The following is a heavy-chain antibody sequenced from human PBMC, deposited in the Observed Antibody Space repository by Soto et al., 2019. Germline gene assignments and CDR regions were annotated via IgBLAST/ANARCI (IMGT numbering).Heavy chain of an antibody. CDR3: ARGVGSGSYYNQYNWFDP. CDR1: GYTFTSYG. Sequence: ASVKVSCKASGYTFTSYGISWVRQAPGQGLEWMGWISAYKGNTNYAQKLQGRVTMTTDTSTSTAYMELRSLRSDDTAVYYCARGVGSGSYYNQYNWFDPWGQGTLVTVSS. D-gene: IGHD3-10*01. J-gene: IGHJ5*02. V-gene: IGHV1-18*01. CDR2: ISAYKGNT.